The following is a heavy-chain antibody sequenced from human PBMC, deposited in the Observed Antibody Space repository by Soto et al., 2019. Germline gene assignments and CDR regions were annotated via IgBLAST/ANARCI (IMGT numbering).Heavy chain of an antibody. CDR3: ARGSPMQAGQFDY. CDR1: GGPISSYY. Sequence: NPSETLSLTCTVSGGPISSYYWSWIRQPPGKGLEWIGYIYYSGSTNYNPSLKSRVTISVDTSKNQFSLKLSSVTAADTAVYYCARGSPMQAGQFDYWGQGTLVTVSS. V-gene: IGHV4-59*01. J-gene: IGHJ4*02. D-gene: IGHD2-2*01. CDR2: IYYSGST.